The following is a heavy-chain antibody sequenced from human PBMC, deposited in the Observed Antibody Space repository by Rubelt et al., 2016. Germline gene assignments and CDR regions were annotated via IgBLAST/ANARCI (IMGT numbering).Heavy chain of an antibody. CDR1: GGSISSYY. D-gene: IGHD2-2*01. J-gene: IGHJ3*02. CDR3: ARPMGYCSSTACANDAFDI. Sequence: QVQLQESGPGLVKPSETLSLTCTVSGGSISSYYWSWIRQPPGKGLEWIGYIYYSGSPNYNPSLKSRLTISLDTSKNQFSLRLTSVTAADTAMYYCARPMGYCSSTACANDAFDIWGQGTMVTVSS. CDR2: IYYSGSP. V-gene: IGHV4-59*12.